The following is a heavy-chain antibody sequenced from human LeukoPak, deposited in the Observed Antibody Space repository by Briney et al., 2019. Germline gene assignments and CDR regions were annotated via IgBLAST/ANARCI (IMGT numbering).Heavy chain of an antibody. CDR1: GFTLSSYA. CDR3: ARLYGGSYAY. CDR2: ISDSGGNT. J-gene: IGHJ4*02. Sequence: GGSLRLSCAASGFTLSSYAMTWVRQTPGKGLEWLSTISDSGGNTFYADSVKGRFTISRDISQNTLFLQIGSLRAEDTAIYYCARLYGGSYAYWGQGTLVTVSS. D-gene: IGHD1-26*01. V-gene: IGHV3-23*01.